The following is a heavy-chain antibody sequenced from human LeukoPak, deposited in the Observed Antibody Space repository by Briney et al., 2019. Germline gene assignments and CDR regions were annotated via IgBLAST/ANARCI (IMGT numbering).Heavy chain of an antibody. J-gene: IGHJ4*02. V-gene: IGHV4-39*07. CDR2: INHSGST. CDR3: ARAPRH. Sequence: SETLSLTCTVSGGSISSSSYYWSWIRQPPGKGLEWIGEINHSGSTNYNPSLKSRVTISVDTSKNQFSLKLSSVTAADTAVYYCARAPRHWGQGTLVTVSS. CDR1: GGSISSSSYY.